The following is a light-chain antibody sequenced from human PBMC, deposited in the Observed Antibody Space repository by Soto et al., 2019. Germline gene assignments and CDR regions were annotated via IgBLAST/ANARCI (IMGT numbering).Light chain of an antibody. CDR1: QSDSSSS. J-gene: IGKJ1*01. CDR2: GAS. CDR3: QQYGSSPRT. V-gene: IGKV3-20*01. Sequence: ENVLTQSPGTLSLSPGERATLFCRASQSDSSSSLAWYQQKPGQAPRLLMYGASSRATGIPDRFSGSGSGTDFTLTIRTLEPEDFAVYYCQQYGSSPRTFGQGTKVEIK.